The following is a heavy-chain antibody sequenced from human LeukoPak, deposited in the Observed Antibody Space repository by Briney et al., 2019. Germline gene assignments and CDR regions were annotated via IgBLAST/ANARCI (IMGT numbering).Heavy chain of an antibody. CDR3: ARLPYYYDSSGYYYFSFDY. D-gene: IGHD3-22*01. CDR1: GGPFRDHY. V-gene: IGHV4-34*01. Sequence: SETLSLTCAVYGGPFRDHYWNWIRQSPDKGLEWIGEISHSGSTNYNPSLKSRVTISVDTSENQFSLNLNSVTAADTAVYYCARLPYYYDSSGYYYFSFDYWGQGTLVTVSS. J-gene: IGHJ4*02. CDR2: ISHSGST.